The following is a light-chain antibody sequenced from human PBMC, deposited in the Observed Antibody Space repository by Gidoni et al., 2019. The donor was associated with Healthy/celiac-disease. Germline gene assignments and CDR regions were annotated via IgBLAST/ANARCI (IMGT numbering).Light chain of an antibody. Sequence: QSALTQPASVSGSPGQSITISCTGTSSDVGGYNYVSWYQQNPGKAPKLMIYEVSNRPSGVSNRFSGSKSGNTASLTISGLQAEDEADYYCSSYTSSSTLVVFGGGTKLTVL. J-gene: IGLJ2*01. CDR3: SSYTSSSTLVV. CDR2: EVS. CDR1: SSDVGGYNY. V-gene: IGLV2-14*01.